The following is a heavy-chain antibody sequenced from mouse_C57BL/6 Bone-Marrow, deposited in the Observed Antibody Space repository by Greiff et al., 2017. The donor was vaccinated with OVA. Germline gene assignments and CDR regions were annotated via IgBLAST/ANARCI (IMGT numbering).Heavy chain of an antibody. CDR1: GFSFTDYY. CDR2: INPDYGHT. V-gene: IGHV1-39*01. Sequence: EVQLQQSGPELVKPGASVKLSCKASGFSFTDYYMNWVKQSTGKSLEWIGLINPDYGHTGYDSKFKGKATMTADQSSSTAYLQLISLTSEDTAVYYCTTAHPDYWGQGTTLTVSS. J-gene: IGHJ2*01. CDR3: TTAHPDY.